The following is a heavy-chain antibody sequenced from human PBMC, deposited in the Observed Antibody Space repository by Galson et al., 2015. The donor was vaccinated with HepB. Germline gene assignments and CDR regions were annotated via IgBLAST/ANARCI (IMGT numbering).Heavy chain of an antibody. J-gene: IGHJ3*02. V-gene: IGHV2-5*02. CDR2: IYWDDDI. CDR3: AHGRRGRGLSAFDI. CDR1: GFSLSVSGVA. Sequence: PALVKPTQTLTLTCTFSGFSLSVSGVAVGLIRQPPGKALEWLALIYWDDDIRYSPSLRSRLTVTKDTSKNHVVLTMTNMEPVDTGTYYCAHGRRGRGLSAFDIWGQGTMVTVSS.